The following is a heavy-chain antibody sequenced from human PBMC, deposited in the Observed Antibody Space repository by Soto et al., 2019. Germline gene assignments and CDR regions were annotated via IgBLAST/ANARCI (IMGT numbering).Heavy chain of an antibody. V-gene: IGHV3-30-3*01. Sequence: QVQLVESGGGVVQPGRSLRLSCAASGFTFSSYAMHWVRQAPGKGLEWVAVISYDGSNKYYADSVKGRFTISRDNSKNTLYLQMNSLRAEDTAVYYCATDAHRYFALWGRGTLVTVSS. J-gene: IGHJ2*01. CDR1: GFTFSSYA. CDR2: ISYDGSNK. CDR3: ATDAHRYFAL.